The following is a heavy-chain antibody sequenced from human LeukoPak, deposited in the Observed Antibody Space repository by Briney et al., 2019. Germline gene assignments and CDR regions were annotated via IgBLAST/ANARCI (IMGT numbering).Heavy chain of an antibody. CDR3: AKDKVAARRSALPGYYFDY. J-gene: IGHJ4*02. CDR2: ISYDGSNK. V-gene: IGHV3-30*18. CDR1: GFTFSSYG. Sequence: PGRSLRLSCAASGFTFSSYGMHWVRQAPGKGLEWVAVISYDGSNKYYADSVKGRFTISRDNSKNTLYLQMNSLRAEDTAVYYCAKDKVAARRSALPGYYFDYWGQGTLVTVSS. D-gene: IGHD6-6*01.